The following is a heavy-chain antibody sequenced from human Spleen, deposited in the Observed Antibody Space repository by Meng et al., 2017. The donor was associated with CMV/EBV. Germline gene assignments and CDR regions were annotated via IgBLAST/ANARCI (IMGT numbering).Heavy chain of an antibody. D-gene: IGHD4-23*01. CDR1: GYTFTGYY. CDR3: ARAANYGGNEVPDY. Sequence: ASGYTFTGYYMHWVRQAPGQGLEWMGRINPNSGGTNYAQKFQGRVTMTRGTSISTAYMELSRLRSDDTAVYYCARAANYGGNEVPDYWGQGTLVTVSS. V-gene: IGHV1-2*06. CDR2: INPNSGGT. J-gene: IGHJ4*02.